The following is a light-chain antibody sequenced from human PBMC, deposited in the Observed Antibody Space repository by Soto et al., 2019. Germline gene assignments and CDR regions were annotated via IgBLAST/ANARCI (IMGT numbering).Light chain of an antibody. V-gene: IGKV3-20*01. CDR3: QQYGSSPPIT. Sequence: EIVLTQSPGTLSLSPGERATLSCRASQSVSSSYLAWYQQKPGQAPRLLIYGASSRATGIPDRFSGSGSGTDFTLTICKLEPEDFAVYDCQQYGSSPPITFGQGTRLEI. J-gene: IGKJ5*01. CDR1: QSVSSSY. CDR2: GAS.